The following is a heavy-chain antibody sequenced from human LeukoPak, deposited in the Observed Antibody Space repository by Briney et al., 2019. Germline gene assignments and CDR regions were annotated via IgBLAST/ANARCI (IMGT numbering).Heavy chain of an antibody. Sequence: ASVKVSCKASGYTFTSYGISWVRQAPGQGLEWMGWISAYNGNTNYAQKLQGRVTMTTDTSTSTAYMELRSLRSDDTAVYYCARDRDSILFGVVLNWFDPWGQGTLVTVSS. CDR1: GYTFTSYG. J-gene: IGHJ5*02. CDR2: ISAYNGNT. CDR3: ARDRDSILFGVVLNWFDP. V-gene: IGHV1-18*01. D-gene: IGHD3-3*01.